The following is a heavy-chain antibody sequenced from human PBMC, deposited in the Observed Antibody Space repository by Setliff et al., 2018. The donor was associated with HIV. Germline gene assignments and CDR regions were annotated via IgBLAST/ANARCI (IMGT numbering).Heavy chain of an antibody. D-gene: IGHD3-10*01. CDR2: INSYNGNT. V-gene: IGHV1-18*04. J-gene: IGHJ6*02. CDR3: SRSGVPPYYYYGMDV. Sequence: SVKVSCKASGYTFTTYGVNWVRQAPGQGLEWMGWINSYNGNTKFAQKFQGGVTMTTDTSTTTAFMELRSLKADDTGIYYCSRSGVPPYYYYGMDVWGQGTTVTVSS. CDR1: GYTFTTYG.